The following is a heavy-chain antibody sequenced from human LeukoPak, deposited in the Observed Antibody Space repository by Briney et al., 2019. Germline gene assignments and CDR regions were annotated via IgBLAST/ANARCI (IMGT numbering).Heavy chain of an antibody. CDR1: GGSISSYY. CDR3: ARLSGTAGTTSRVLDY. J-gene: IGHJ4*02. D-gene: IGHD1-1*01. CDR2: IYTSGST. Sequence: SETLSLTCTVSGGSISSYYWSWIRQPPGKGLEWIAYIYTSGSTNYNPSLKSGVTISSDTSTNQFSLKLSSVTAADTAVYYCARLSGTAGTTSRVLDYWGQRTLVTVSS. V-gene: IGHV4-4*09.